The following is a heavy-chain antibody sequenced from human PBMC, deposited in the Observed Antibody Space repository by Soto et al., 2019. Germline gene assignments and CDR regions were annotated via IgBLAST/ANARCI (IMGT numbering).Heavy chain of an antibody. V-gene: IGHV3-66*01. CDR2: IHTGGST. Sequence: EVQLVESGGGLVQPGGSLRLSCAASGFTVSNHYMAWVRQAPGKGLAWVSVIHTGGSTYYADSVKGRVSISRDNSKKTVYLQMSRLRAEETAGYYCARDFYDLSYKFDYWGQGTLVTVSS. CDR1: GFTVSNHY. D-gene: IGHD3-3*01. J-gene: IGHJ4*02. CDR3: ARDFYDLSYKFDY.